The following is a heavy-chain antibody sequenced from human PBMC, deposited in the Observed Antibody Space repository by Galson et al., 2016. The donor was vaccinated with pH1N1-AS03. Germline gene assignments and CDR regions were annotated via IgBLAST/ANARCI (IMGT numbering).Heavy chain of an antibody. CDR1: GYSFINYG. J-gene: IGHJ4*02. Sequence: SVKVSCKASGYSFINYGVSWVRQARGQGLEWMGWISTHNDKTEYSQKFQARVTLTTDKSRSTAYMELRGLRSDDTAVYYCARDRTSGWYVFDYWGQGTLVTVSS. V-gene: IGHV1-18*01. CDR3: ARDRTSGWYVFDY. CDR2: ISTHNDKT. D-gene: IGHD6-19*01.